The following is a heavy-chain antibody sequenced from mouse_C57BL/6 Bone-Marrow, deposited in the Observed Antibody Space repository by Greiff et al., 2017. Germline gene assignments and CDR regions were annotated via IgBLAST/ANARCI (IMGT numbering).Heavy chain of an antibody. CDR1: GYTFTSYW. CDR3: ANAYYSNYGFAY. D-gene: IGHD2-5*01. CDR2: IDPSDSYT. J-gene: IGHJ3*01. Sequence: QVHVKQPGAELVMPGASVKLSCKASGYTFTSYWMHWVKQRPGQGLEWIGEIDPSDSYTNYNQKFKGKSTLTVDKSSSTAYMQLSSLTSEDSAVYYCANAYYSNYGFAYWGQGTLVTVSA. V-gene: IGHV1-69*01.